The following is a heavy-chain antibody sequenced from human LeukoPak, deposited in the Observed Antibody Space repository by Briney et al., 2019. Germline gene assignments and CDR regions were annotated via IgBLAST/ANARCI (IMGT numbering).Heavy chain of an antibody. CDR2: FYYSGST. Sequence: SETLSLTCTLSGGSISSSDYYWGWIRQPPGKGLEWIVSFYYSGSTNYNLSLKSRVTISVDTSKNQFSLNLSSVTAADTALYYCVRHKSPFPLYWGQGIVVTVSS. J-gene: IGHJ4*02. CDR1: GGSISSSDYY. CDR3: VRHKSPFPLY. V-gene: IGHV4-39*01. D-gene: IGHD2-2*02.